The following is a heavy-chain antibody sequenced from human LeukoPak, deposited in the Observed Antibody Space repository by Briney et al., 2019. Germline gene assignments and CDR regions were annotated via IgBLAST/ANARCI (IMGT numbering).Heavy chain of an antibody. J-gene: IGHJ3*02. CDR1: GITFSSYS. CDR2: ISSRSTFK. Sequence: PGGSLRLSCVGSGITFSSYSINWVRQAPGKGLEWVSSISSRSTFKNFAESLKGRFTISRDNAQNSVFLQVNSLRAEDTAVYYCATFGVTAAGDAFDIWGQGTMVAVSS. D-gene: IGHD6-13*01. CDR3: ATFGVTAAGDAFDI. V-gene: IGHV3-21*01.